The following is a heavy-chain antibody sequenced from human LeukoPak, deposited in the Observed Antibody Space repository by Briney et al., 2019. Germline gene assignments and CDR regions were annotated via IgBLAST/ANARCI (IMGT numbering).Heavy chain of an antibody. D-gene: IGHD6-13*01. V-gene: IGHV1-2*02. J-gene: IGHJ1*01. CDR3: ARRTFIAVAGTPGRYFQH. CDR1: GYTFTDYH. Sequence: GASVTVSCKASGYTFTDYHIHWVRQAPAQGLEWVGWSNPNTGGTNYAEKFQGRVTMTRDTSTSTAYMEVSSLRSDDTAVYFCARRTFIAVAGTPGRYFQHWGQGTLVTVSS. CDR2: SNPNTGGT.